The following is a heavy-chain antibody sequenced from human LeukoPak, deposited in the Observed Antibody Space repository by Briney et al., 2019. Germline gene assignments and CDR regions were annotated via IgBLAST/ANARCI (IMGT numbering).Heavy chain of an antibody. CDR3: ARDGLGLGELFYGMDV. D-gene: IGHD3-10*01. V-gene: IGHV3-11*04. J-gene: IGHJ6*02. CDR2: ISSSGSTI. CDR1: GFTFSDYY. Sequence: PGGSLRLSCAASGFTFSDYYMSWIRQAQGKGLVWVSYISSSGSTIYYADSGKGRFTISRDNSKNTLYLQMKSLRAEDTAIYYCARDGLGLGELFYGMDVWGQGTTVTVSS.